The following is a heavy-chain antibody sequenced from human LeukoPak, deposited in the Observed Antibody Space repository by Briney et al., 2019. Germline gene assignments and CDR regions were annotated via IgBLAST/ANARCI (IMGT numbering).Heavy chain of an antibody. J-gene: IGHJ4*02. CDR1: GFTFTNYA. V-gene: IGHV3-23*01. CDR3: AKVKFCFDN. CDR2: IDGGVGT. Sequence: GGSLRLSCVASGFTFTNYAMTWVRQAPGTGLEWVSTIDGGVGTWYADSVKGRFTISRDNSRNTLYLQMSSLKDEDTAIYYCAKVKFCFDNWGQGTLVTVSS.